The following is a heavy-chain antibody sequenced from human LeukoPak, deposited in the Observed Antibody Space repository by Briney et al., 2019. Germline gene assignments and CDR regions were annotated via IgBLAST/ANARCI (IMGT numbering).Heavy chain of an antibody. CDR2: ISYDGSNK. V-gene: IGHV3-30-3*01. J-gene: IGHJ4*02. Sequence: PGGSLRLSCAASGFTFSSYAMHWVRQAPGKGLEWVAVISYDGSNKYYADSVKGRFTISRDNAKNTVYLQMNSLRAEDTSVYYCARDLRAPPGYWGQGTLVTVSS. CDR1: GFTFSSYA. D-gene: IGHD2-8*02. CDR3: ARDLRAPPGY.